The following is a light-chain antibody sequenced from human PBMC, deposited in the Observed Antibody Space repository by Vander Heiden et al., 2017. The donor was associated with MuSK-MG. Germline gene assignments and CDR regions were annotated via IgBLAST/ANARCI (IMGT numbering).Light chain of an antibody. J-gene: IGLJ3*02. CDR3: SSFTRYSTWV. CDR2: EVS. Sequence: QSARAQPASVPGSPGQSSNIPRTVTSSDIGPHNYVPWCQQHPGKAPKLMIYEVSNRPSGVSSRFSGSKSGNTASLTISGLQAEDEADYYCSSFTRYSTWVFGGGTKVTVL. V-gene: IGLV2-14*01. CDR1: SSDIGPHNY.